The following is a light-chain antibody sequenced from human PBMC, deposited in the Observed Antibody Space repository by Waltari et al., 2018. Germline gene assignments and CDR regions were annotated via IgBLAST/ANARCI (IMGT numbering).Light chain of an antibody. CDR2: EVL. CDR3: SSYAGSNKGV. V-gene: IGLV2-8*01. CDR1: SSDVGGYTN. J-gene: IGLJ3*02. Sequence: QSALTQPPSASGSPGQSVTIPCTGTSSDVGGYTNFSCYQQHPGKAPKLMIYEVLKRPSGVPDRFSGSKSGNTASLTVSGLQAEDEADYYCSSYAGSNKGVFGGGTKLTVL.